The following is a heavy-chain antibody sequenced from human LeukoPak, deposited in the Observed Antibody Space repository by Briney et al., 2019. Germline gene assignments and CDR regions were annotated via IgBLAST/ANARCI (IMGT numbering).Heavy chain of an antibody. CDR2: IYYSGST. J-gene: IGHJ4*02. D-gene: IGHD3-10*01. Sequence: SETLSLTCTVSGGSISSYYWSWLRQPPGKGLEWIGSIYYSGSTYYNPSLKSRVTISVDTSKNQFSLKLSSVTAADTAVYYCARQTFGALYFDSWGQGALVIVSS. V-gene: IGHV4-39*07. CDR1: GGSISSYY. CDR3: ARQTFGALYFDS.